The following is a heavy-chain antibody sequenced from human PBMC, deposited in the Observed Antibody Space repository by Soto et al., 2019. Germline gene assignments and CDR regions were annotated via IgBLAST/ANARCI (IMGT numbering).Heavy chain of an antibody. Sequence: QVQLMESGGGVVQPGRSLRLSCAASGFTFSSYGMHWVRQAPGKGLEWVAVIWYDGSNKYYADSVKGRCTISRDNSKNTLYLQMNSLRAEATAVYDCARGHGSGSYYPVFYYYYYYGMDVWGQGTTVTVSS. CDR2: IWYDGSNK. D-gene: IGHD1-26*01. J-gene: IGHJ6*02. CDR3: ARGHGSGSYYPVFYYYYYYGMDV. CDR1: GFTFSSYG. V-gene: IGHV3-33*01.